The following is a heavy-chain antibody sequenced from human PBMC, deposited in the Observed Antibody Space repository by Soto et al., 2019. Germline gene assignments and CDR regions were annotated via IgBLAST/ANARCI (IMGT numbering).Heavy chain of an antibody. CDR2: INPSGGGT. J-gene: IGHJ4*02. D-gene: IGHD3-16*01. V-gene: IGHV1-46*01. CDR3: ARGLEYMSSTTLGY. CDR1: GYTFTTYF. Sequence: GASVKVSCKASGYTFTTYFMHWLRQAPGQGLEWMGIINPSGGGTEYAQKFQGRVTMTRDTSTSTVHMEVRSLRSEDTAVYYCARGLEYMSSTTLGYWGQGXLVTVYS.